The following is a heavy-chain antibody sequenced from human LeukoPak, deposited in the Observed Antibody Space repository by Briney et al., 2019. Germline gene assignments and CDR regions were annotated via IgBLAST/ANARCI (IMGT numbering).Heavy chain of an antibody. V-gene: IGHV4-59*01. D-gene: IGHD4-17*01. CDR2: IPYIGST. Sequence: AETLSLTCTVYAGSISNYYRSWIRQPAGKGLEWTGYIPYIGSTNYNPSLKSRVTISIDTSKKQFSVKMSSVTGAGTAVYYCARDLVTVTKGFDIWGQGTVVSVSS. J-gene: IGHJ3*02. CDR1: AGSISNYY. CDR3: ARDLVTVTKGFDI.